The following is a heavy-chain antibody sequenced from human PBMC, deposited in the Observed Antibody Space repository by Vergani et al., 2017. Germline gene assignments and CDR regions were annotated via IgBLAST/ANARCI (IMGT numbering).Heavy chain of an antibody. CDR3: ARDQRWGHSLDR. V-gene: IGHV4-61*02. J-gene: IGHJ5*02. Sequence: QAQLQESGPGLVKPSQTLSLTCSVSGDSINNGSYYWSWIRQPAGKGLEWIGRISISGNTDYNSSLKRRISMSVETSKNQFSLKVNSLTAADTAVYYCARDQRWGHSLDRWGQGTLVTVSS. CDR1: GDSINNGSYY. CDR2: ISISGNT. D-gene: IGHD5-24*01.